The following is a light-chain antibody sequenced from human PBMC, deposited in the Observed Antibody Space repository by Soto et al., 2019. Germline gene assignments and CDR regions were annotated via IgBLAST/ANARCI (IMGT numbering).Light chain of an antibody. J-gene: IGKJ5*01. CDR3: QQANCFPIT. CDR1: QGIRSF. V-gene: IGKV1D-12*01. Sequence: DIQMTQSPSSVSASIGDRVTITCRASQGIRSFLAWYQQKPGKAPNLLISVASSLQSGVPSRFSGSGSGTDFTLTISSLQPEDFATYYGQQANCFPITFGQGTRLEIK. CDR2: VAS.